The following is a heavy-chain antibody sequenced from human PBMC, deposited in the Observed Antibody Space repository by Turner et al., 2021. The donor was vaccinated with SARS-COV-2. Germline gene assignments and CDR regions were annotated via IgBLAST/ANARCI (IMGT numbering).Heavy chain of an antibody. V-gene: IGHV3-66*01. CDR3: ARMGASRQQLVHGYFDY. CDR1: AIIVMSNF. Sequence: EVQLVESGGGLVQPGGSLRRSLAAPAIIVMSNFMSWVRQAPGKGLECVSVIYSGCSTYYADSVKGRFTISRDNSKNTLYLQMNSLRAEDTAVYYCARMGASRQQLVHGYFDYWGQGTLVTVSS. J-gene: IGHJ4*02. CDR2: IYSGCST. D-gene: IGHD6-13*01.